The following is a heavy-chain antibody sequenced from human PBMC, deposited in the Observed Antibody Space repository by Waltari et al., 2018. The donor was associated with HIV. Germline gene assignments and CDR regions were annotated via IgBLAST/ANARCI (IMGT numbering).Heavy chain of an antibody. CDR3: ARGPLAALDVRTADY. CDR1: GDSVSSGSYY. V-gene: IGHV4-61*01. Sequence: QVQLQESGPGLVKPSETLSLTCTVSGDSVSSGSYYWSWIRQPPGKGLEWIGYIFYSGSANYNPSLKSRVTMSVDTSKNQFSLKLSSVTAADTAIYYCARGPLAALDVRTADYWGQGTLVTVSS. CDR2: IFYSGSA. J-gene: IGHJ4*02. D-gene: IGHD6-6*01.